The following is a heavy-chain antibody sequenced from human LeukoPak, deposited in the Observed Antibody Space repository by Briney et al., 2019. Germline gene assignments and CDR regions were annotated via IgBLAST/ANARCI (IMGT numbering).Heavy chain of an antibody. CDR3: ALQSYDSSGYYYFDY. CDR2: INPNSGGT. CDR1: GYTFTGYY. J-gene: IGHJ4*02. D-gene: IGHD3-22*01. Sequence: ASVKVSCKASGYTFTGYYMHWVRQATGQGLEWMGWINPNSGGTNYAQKFQGRVTMTRDTSISTAYMELSRLRSDDTAVYYCALQSYDSSGYYYFDYWGQGTLVTVSS. V-gene: IGHV1-2*02.